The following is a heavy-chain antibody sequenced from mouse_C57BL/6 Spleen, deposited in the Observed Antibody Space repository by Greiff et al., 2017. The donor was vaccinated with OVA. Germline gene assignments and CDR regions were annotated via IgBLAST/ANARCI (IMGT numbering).Heavy chain of an antibody. CDR3: ARGDYDRTWFAY. V-gene: IGHV1-69*01. CDR1: GYTFTSYW. D-gene: IGHD2-4*01. CDR2: IDPSDSYT. Sequence: QVQLQQPGAELVMPGASVKLSCKASGYTFTSYWMHWVKQRPGQGLEWIGEIDPSDSYTNYNQKFKGKSTLTVDKSSSTAYMQLSSLTSEDSAVYYWARGDYDRTWFAYWGQGTLVTVSA. J-gene: IGHJ3*01.